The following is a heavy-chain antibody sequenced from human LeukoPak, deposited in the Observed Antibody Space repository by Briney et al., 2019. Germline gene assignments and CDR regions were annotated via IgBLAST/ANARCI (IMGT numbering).Heavy chain of an antibody. CDR3: ARYRSGSHFDY. J-gene: IGHJ4*02. V-gene: IGHV3-48*01. Sequence: GGSLRLSCAASGFTFSSYSMNWVRQAPGKGLEWVSYISSSSSTIYYADSVKGRFTISRDNAKNSLYLQMNSLRAEDTAVYYCARYRSGSHFDYWGQGTLVTVPS. CDR2: ISSSSSTI. CDR1: GFTFSSYS. D-gene: IGHD1-26*01.